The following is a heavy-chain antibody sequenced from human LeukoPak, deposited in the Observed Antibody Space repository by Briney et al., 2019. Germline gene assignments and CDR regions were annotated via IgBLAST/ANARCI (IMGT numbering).Heavy chain of an antibody. D-gene: IGHD5-24*01. V-gene: IGHV3-48*01. J-gene: IGHJ4*02. Sequence: GGSLRLSCAASGFTFSSYSMNWVRQAPGKGLEWVSYISSSSTIYYADSVKGRFTISRDNSKNTLYLQMNSLRAEDTAVYYCAKSGYNRFDYWGQGTLVTVSS. CDR1: GFTFSSYS. CDR2: ISSSSTI. CDR3: AKSGYNRFDY.